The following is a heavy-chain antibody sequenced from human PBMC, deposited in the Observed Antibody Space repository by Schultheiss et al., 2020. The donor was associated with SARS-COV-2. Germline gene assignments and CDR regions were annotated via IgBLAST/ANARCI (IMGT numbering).Heavy chain of an antibody. CDR2: IIPIFGTA. Sequence: SVKVSCKASGGTFSSYAISWVRQAPGQGLEWMGGIIPIFGTANYAQKFQGRVTITADESTSTAYMELRRLKSDDTAVYYCARGLYGTGTTARNWFDPWGQGTLVTVSS. CDR3: ARGLYGTGTTARNWFDP. CDR1: GGTFSSYA. V-gene: IGHV1-69*13. J-gene: IGHJ5*02. D-gene: IGHD1-7*01.